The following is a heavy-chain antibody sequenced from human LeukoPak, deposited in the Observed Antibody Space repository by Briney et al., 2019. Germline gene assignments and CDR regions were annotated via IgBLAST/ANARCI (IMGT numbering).Heavy chain of an antibody. Sequence: PGGSLRLSCAASGFTFSSYAMHWVRQAPGKGLEWVAVISYDGSNKYYADSVKGRFTISRDNSKNTLYLQMNSLRAEDTAVYYCASEDMIVVVMALDYWGQGTLVTVSS. CDR1: GFTFSSYA. V-gene: IGHV3-30-3*01. CDR3: ASEDMIVVVMALDY. J-gene: IGHJ4*02. CDR2: ISYDGSNK. D-gene: IGHD3-22*01.